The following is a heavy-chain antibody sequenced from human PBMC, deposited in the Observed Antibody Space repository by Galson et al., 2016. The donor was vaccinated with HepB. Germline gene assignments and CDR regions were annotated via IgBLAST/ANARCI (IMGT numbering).Heavy chain of an antibody. CDR1: GFTFSTYW. CDR2: INGGGDKT. V-gene: IGHV3-74*01. Sequence: SLRLSCAASGFTFSTYWMHWVRQAPGKGLVCVAEINGGGDKTVYADSVKGRFTISRDNGKNTLYLQMNSLSSEDAAVYYCARGNLQFDPWGQGTLVTVSS. J-gene: IGHJ5*02. D-gene: IGHD4-11*01. CDR3: ARGNLQFDP.